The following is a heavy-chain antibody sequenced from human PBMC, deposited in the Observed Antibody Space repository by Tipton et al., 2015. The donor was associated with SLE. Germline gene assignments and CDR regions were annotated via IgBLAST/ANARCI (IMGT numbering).Heavy chain of an antibody. CDR1: GGSFSGYY. J-gene: IGHJ4*02. V-gene: IGHV4-34*01. CDR2: INHSGGT. D-gene: IGHD3-22*01. CDR3: AKYFYDATGYQSVDS. Sequence: TLSLTCAVCGGSFSGYYWSWIRQPPGKGLEWIGEINHSGGTNYNPSLKSRVTISVDTSKNQFSLKLSSVTAADTAVYYCAKYFYDATGYQSVDSWGQGALVTVSS.